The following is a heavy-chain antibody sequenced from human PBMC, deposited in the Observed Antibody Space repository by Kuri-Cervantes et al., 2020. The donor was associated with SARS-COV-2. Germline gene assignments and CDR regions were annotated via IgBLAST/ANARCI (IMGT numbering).Heavy chain of an antibody. V-gene: IGHV4-39*07. CDR2: ISYSGST. CDR3: ARTVTTFYYYYGMDV. Sequence: SETLSLTCTVSGDSISSSSYYWGWIRQPPGKGLEWIASISYSGSTYYNPSLKSRVTISVDTSKNQFSLKLSSVTAADTAVYYCARTVTTFYYYYGMDVWGQGTTVTVSS. CDR1: GDSISSSSYY. D-gene: IGHD4-17*01. J-gene: IGHJ6*02.